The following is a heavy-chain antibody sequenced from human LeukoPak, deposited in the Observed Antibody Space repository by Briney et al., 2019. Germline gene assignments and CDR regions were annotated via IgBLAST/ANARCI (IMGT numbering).Heavy chain of an antibody. CDR3: ARGLGGYTLLDGNWFDP. Sequence: SETLSLTCTVSGGSISSSSYYWSWIRQPPGKGLEWIGYIYYSGSTNYNPSLKSRVTISVDTSKNQFSLKLSSVTAADTAVYYCARGLGGYTLLDGNWFDPWGQGTLVTVSS. V-gene: IGHV4-61*01. CDR1: GGSISSSSYY. CDR2: IYYSGST. J-gene: IGHJ5*02. D-gene: IGHD6-13*01.